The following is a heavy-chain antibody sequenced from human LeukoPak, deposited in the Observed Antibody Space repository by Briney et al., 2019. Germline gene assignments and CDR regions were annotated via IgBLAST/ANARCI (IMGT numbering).Heavy chain of an antibody. CDR3: AKDLGDGYIFDF. CDR1: GFTFSSYA. J-gene: IGHJ4*02. Sequence: GGSLRLSCAASGFTFSSYAMSWVRQPPGKGLEWISGISGSGGSAYYADSVRGRFTFSRDNSKNTLYLQMDSLRVEDTAMYYCAKDLGDGYIFDFWGQGTLVTVSS. CDR2: ISGSGGSA. D-gene: IGHD5-24*01. V-gene: IGHV3-23*01.